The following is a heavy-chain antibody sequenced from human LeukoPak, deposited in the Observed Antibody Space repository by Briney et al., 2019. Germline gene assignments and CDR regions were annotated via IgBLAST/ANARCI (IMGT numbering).Heavy chain of an antibody. D-gene: IGHD4-17*01. J-gene: IGHJ4*02. CDR3: ARVSMTTVTYYFDY. CDR2: INHSGST. Sequence: PSETLSLTCAVYGGSFSGYYWSWIRQPPGKGLEWIGEINHSGSTNYNPSLKSRVTISVDTSKNQFSLKLSSVTAADTAVYYRARVSMTTVTYYFDYWGQGTLVTVSS. CDR1: GGSFSGYY. V-gene: IGHV4-34*01.